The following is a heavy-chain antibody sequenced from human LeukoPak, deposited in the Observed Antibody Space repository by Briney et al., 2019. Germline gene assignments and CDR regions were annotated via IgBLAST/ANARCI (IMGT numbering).Heavy chain of an antibody. Sequence: ASVKVSCKASGGTFSSYTIIWVRQAPGQGLEWMGRIIPILGIANYAQKFQGRVTITADKSTSTAYMELSSLRPEDTAVYYCARSEEMATIDYWGQGTLVTVSS. CDR2: IIPILGIA. CDR3: ARSEEMATIDY. V-gene: IGHV1-69*02. J-gene: IGHJ4*02. D-gene: IGHD5-24*01. CDR1: GGTFSSYT.